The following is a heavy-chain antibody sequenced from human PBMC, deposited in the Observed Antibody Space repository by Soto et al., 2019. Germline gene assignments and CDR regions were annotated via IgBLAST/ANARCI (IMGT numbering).Heavy chain of an antibody. CDR1: GYTFTSYY. CDR3: ASRRPSSAFDI. V-gene: IGHV1-46*01. CDR2: INPSGGSR. J-gene: IGHJ3*02. D-gene: IGHD3-16*02. Sequence: ASVKVSCKASGYTFTSYYMRWVRQAPGQGLEWMGIINPSGGSRGYAQKFQGRVTMTRDTSTSTVYMELSSLRPEDTAGNFCASRRPSSAFDIWGQGTMVTVSS.